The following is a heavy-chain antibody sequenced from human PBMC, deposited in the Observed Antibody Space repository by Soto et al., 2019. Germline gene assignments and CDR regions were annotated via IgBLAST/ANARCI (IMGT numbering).Heavy chain of an antibody. V-gene: IGHV1-18*04. J-gene: IGHJ5*02. D-gene: IGHD2-21*02. CDR2: ISAYNGNT. CDR3: ATANGGGDCYSDTWFDH. Sequence: QVQLVQSGAEVKKPGASVKVSCKASGYTFTSYGISWVRQAPGQGLEWMGWISAYNGNTNYAQKLQGRVTMTTDTSTSTAYMELRSLRADDTSVYYCATANGGGDCYSDTWFDHWGQGTLVTVSS. CDR1: GYTFTSYG.